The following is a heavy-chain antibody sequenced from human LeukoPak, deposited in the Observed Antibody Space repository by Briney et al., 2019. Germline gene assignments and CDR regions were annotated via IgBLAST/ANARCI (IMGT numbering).Heavy chain of an antibody. Sequence: ASVKVSCKASGYTFTSYYMHWVRQAPGQRLEWMGWINAGNGNTKYSQKFQGRVTITRDTSASTAYMELSSLRSEDTAVYYCARGVTIFGVVYGMDVWGQGTTVTVSS. J-gene: IGHJ6*02. D-gene: IGHD3-3*01. CDR3: ARGVTIFGVVYGMDV. V-gene: IGHV1-3*01. CDR2: INAGNGNT. CDR1: GYTFTSYY.